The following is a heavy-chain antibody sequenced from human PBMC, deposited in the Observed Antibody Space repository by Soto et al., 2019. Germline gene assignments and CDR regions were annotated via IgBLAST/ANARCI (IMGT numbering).Heavy chain of an antibody. CDR1: GFTFDEHA. CDR2: ISWNSDTI. D-gene: IGHD6-19*01. Sequence: EVQLVESGGGLVQPGRSLRLSCAASGFTFDEHAMHWVRQAPGKGLEWVSFISWNSDTIGYVDSVEGRFTISRDNGKNSLYLQMNSLTAEDTALYYGAKDHSGWNSGIDYWGQGTLVTVPS. J-gene: IGHJ4*02. CDR3: AKDHSGWNSGIDY. V-gene: IGHV3-9*01.